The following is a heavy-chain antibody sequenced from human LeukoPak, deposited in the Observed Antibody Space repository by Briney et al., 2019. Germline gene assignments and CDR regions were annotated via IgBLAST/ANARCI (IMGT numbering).Heavy chain of an antibody. Sequence: PGGSLRLSCAASGFTVSSNYMSWVRQAPGKGLEWVSVIYSGGSTYYADSVKGRFTISRDNSKNTLYLQMNSLRAEDTAVYYCARDSQSDGYGDYLFDYWGQGTLVTVSS. V-gene: IGHV3-53*01. CDR2: IYSGGST. J-gene: IGHJ4*02. D-gene: IGHD4-17*01. CDR1: GFTVSSNY. CDR3: ARDSQSDGYGDYLFDY.